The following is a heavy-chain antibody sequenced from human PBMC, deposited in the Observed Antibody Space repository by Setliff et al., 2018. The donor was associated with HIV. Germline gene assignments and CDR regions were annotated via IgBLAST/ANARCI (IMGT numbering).Heavy chain of an antibody. V-gene: IGHV1-2*02. D-gene: IGHD1-20*01. Sequence: ASVKVSCKASGYSFTDHSVHWVRQAPGQGLEWMGYINSNNGGTKYAQKFQGRVTMTRDTSINIAYMELSSLSSDDTAAYYCAGDGRGAITGFDYWGQGTLVTSPQ. CDR3: AGDGRGAITGFDY. CDR1: GYSFTDHS. J-gene: IGHJ4*02. CDR2: INSNNGGT.